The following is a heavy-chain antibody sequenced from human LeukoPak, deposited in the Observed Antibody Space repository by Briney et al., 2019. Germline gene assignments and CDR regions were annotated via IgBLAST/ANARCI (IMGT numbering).Heavy chain of an antibody. Sequence: PGGSLGLSCSASGFTFSTYTMNWVHQAPGKGLEWVSSISYDSSYIYYADSVKGRFTISRDNARNSLFLQMNSLRAEDTAVYYCASDPGPAGYWGQGTLVTVSS. CDR1: GFTFSTYT. V-gene: IGHV3-21*01. CDR3: ASDPGPAGY. J-gene: IGHJ4*02. CDR2: ISYDSSYI.